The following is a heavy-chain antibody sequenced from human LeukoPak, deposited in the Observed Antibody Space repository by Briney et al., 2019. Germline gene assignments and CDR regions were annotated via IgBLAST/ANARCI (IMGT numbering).Heavy chain of an antibody. CDR2: INHSGST. J-gene: IGHJ4*02. D-gene: IGHD4-11*01. CDR3: ARLSYSNSRYYFDY. CDR1: GFTFSDYY. V-gene: IGHV4-34*01. Sequence: GSLRLSCAASGFTFSDYYMSWIRQPPGKGLEWIGEINHSGSTNYNPSLKSRVTISVDTSKNQFSLKLSSVTAADTAVYYCARLSYSNSRYYFDYWGQGTLVTVSS.